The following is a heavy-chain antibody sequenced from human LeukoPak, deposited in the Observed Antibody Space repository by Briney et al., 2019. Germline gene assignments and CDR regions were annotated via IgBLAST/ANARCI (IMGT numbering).Heavy chain of an antibody. CDR2: ISGSGSDT. CDR3: ARVGSIAAAGTPDY. V-gene: IGHV3-11*06. Sequence: GGSLRLSCAASGFIFSDYYMTWIRQAPGKGLEWLSYISGSGSDTNYADSVKGRFTTSRDNAKNSLYLQMNSLRAEDTAVYYCARVGSIAAAGTPDYWGQGTLVTVSS. J-gene: IGHJ4*02. CDR1: GFIFSDYY. D-gene: IGHD6-13*01.